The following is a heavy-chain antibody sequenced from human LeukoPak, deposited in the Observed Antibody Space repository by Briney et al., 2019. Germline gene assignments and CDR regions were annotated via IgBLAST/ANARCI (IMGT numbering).Heavy chain of an antibody. CDR2: IYPGDSDT. CDR1: GYSFTSYW. V-gene: IGHV5-51*01. CDR3: ARHGEDTAMARSDCYYYGMDV. Sequence: GESLKISCKGSGYSFTSYWIGWVRQMPGKGLEWMGIIYPGDSDTRYSPSFQGQVTISADKSISTAYLQWSSLKASDTAMYYCARHGEDTAMARSDCYYYGMDVWGQGTTVTVSS. J-gene: IGHJ6*02. D-gene: IGHD5-18*01.